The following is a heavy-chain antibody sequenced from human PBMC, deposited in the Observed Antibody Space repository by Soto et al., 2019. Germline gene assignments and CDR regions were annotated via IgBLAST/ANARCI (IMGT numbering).Heavy chain of an antibody. CDR3: ARDLQDIVLVPASPFPGMDV. Sequence: PSETLSLTCTVSGGSISSGDYYWSWIRQPPGKGLEWIGYIYYSGSTYYNPSLRSRVTISVDTSKNQFSLKLSSVTAADTAVYYCARDLQDIVLVPASPFPGMDVWGQGTTVTSP. CDR2: IYYSGST. D-gene: IGHD2-2*01. V-gene: IGHV4-30-4*01. J-gene: IGHJ6*02. CDR1: GGSISSGDYY.